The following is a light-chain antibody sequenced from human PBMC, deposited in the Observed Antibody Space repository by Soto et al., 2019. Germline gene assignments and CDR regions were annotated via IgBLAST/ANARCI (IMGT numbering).Light chain of an antibody. Sequence: EIVLTQSPGTLSLSPGERATLSCRASQSISSSYLAWYQQRPGQAPRLLIFGASYRATGIPDRFSGSGSGTDFTLTISRLETEDFAVYYCQQYSSSPPEFTFGPGTKGDSK. CDR2: GAS. CDR3: QQYSSSPPEFT. V-gene: IGKV3-20*01. J-gene: IGKJ3*01. CDR1: QSISSSY.